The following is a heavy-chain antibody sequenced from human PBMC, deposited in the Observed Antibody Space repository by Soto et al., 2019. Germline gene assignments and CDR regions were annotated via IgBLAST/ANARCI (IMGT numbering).Heavy chain of an antibody. CDR1: SGSISRSSYY. D-gene: IGHD3-10*01. V-gene: IGHV4-39*01. CDR3: ASRPGGSGSYYNVGWSVWFDP. Sequence: QLQLQESGPGLVKPSETLSLTCTVSSGSISRSSYYWGWIRQPPGKGLEWIGSIYYSGSTYYNPSLKSRVTISVDTSKNQFSLKLSSVTAADTAVYYCASRPGGSGSYYNVGWSVWFDPWGQGTLVTVSS. CDR2: IYYSGST. J-gene: IGHJ5*02.